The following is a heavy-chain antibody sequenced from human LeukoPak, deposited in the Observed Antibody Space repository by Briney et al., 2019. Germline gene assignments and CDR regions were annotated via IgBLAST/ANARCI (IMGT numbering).Heavy chain of an antibody. D-gene: IGHD3-3*01. CDR2: IYYSGST. CDR1: GGSISSGDYY. J-gene: IGHJ4*02. Sequence: SETLSLTCTVSGGSISSGDYYWSWIREPPGKGLEWIGYIYYSGSTYYNPSLKSRVTISVDTSKNQFSLKLSSVTAADTAVYYCARVKLLRFLEWLFPLSFDYWGQGTQVTVSS. V-gene: IGHV4-30-4*08. CDR3: ARVKLLRFLEWLFPLSFDY.